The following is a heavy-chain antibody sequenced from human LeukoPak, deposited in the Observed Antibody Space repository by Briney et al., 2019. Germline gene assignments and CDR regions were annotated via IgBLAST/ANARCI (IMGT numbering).Heavy chain of an antibody. CDR1: GYTFTSYG. Sequence: GASVKVSCKASGYTFTSYGISWVRQAPGQGLEWMGWISAYNGNTNYAQKLQGRVTMTTDTSTSTAYMELSRLRSDDTAVYYCARDQSRLLIYHYYYYYMDVWGKGTTVTVSS. CDR2: ISAYNGNT. CDR3: ARDQSRLLIYHYYYYYMDV. V-gene: IGHV1-18*01. J-gene: IGHJ6*03. D-gene: IGHD6-25*01.